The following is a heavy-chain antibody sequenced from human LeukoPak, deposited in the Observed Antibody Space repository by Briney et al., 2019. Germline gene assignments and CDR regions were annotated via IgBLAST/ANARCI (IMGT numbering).Heavy chain of an antibody. J-gene: IGHJ6*03. V-gene: IGHV4-4*07. Sequence: PSETLSLTCTVSGGSISSYYWSWIRQPAGKGLEWIGRIYTSGSTNYNPSLKSRVTISVDTSKNQFSLKLSSVTAADTAVYYCARAGSDIVVVPAAVRGYYYYYMDVWGKGTTVTISS. D-gene: IGHD2-2*01. CDR2: IYTSGST. CDR3: ARAGSDIVVVPAAVRGYYYYYMDV. CDR1: GGSISSYY.